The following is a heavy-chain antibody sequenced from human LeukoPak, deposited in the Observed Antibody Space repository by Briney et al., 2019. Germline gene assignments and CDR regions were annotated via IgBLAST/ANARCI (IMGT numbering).Heavy chain of an antibody. CDR3: ARDNDGALDY. Sequence: GFLRLSCAAPGFIFSNYWMAWVRQAPGEGLEWVANIKHDESERYYVDSVKGRFTISRDNAKNSLYLQMNSLRADDTAVYYCARDNDGALDYWGQGTLVTVSS. CDR2: IKHDESER. CDR1: GFIFSNYW. D-gene: IGHD1-1*01. J-gene: IGHJ4*02. V-gene: IGHV3-7*01.